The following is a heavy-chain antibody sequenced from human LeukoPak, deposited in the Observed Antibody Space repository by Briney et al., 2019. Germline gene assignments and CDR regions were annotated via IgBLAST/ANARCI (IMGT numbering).Heavy chain of an antibody. CDR1: GFTFSSFG. Sequence: GRSLRLSCAASGFTFSSFGMHWVRQAPGKGLEWVAVMSYDGSKKYNADSVKGRFTISRDNSKNTLYLQMNSLRTEDTAVYYCAKDGTMSLYGLDSWGQGTLVTVSS. D-gene: IGHD3-10*02. J-gene: IGHJ4*02. CDR2: MSYDGSKK. V-gene: IGHV3-30*18. CDR3: AKDGTMSLYGLDS.